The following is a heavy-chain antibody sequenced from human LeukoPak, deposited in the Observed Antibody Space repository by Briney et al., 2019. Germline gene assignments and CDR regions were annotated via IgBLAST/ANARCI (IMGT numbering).Heavy chain of an antibody. CDR1: GYTFTSYY. CDR3: ALGYSSGWYFDY. Sequence: ASVKVSCKASGYTFTSYYMHWVRQAPGQGLEWMGIINPSGGSTSYAQKFQGRVTMTRDMSTSTVYMELSSLRSEDTAVYYCALGYSSGWYFDYWGQGTLVTVSS. J-gene: IGHJ4*02. CDR2: INPSGGST. V-gene: IGHV1-46*03. D-gene: IGHD6-19*01.